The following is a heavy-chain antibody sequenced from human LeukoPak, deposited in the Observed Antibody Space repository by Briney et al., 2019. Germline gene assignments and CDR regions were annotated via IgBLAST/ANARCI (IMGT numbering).Heavy chain of an antibody. CDR2: ISPGDPEI. CDR3: ARRTYFDTRHFDY. Sequence: GGSLKISCKGSGYSFTNYWIAWVRQMPGKGLEWRGIISPGDPEIRYSPSFQGQLTISADKSISTAFLQWSNLKASDSAIYFCARRTYFDTRHFDYWGQGTLVTVSS. J-gene: IGHJ4*02. D-gene: IGHD3-22*01. V-gene: IGHV5-51*01. CDR1: GYSFTNYW.